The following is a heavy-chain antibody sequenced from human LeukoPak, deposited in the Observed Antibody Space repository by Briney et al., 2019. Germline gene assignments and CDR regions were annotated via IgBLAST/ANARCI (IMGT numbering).Heavy chain of an antibody. CDR1: GFTFSSYS. Sequence: GGSLRLSCAASGFTFSSYSMNWVRQAPGKGLEWVSSISSSSSYIYYADPVKGRFTISRDNAKNSLYLQMNSLRAEDTAVYYCARDPPLGYCSGGSCDEYFQHWGQGTLVTVSS. V-gene: IGHV3-21*01. CDR3: ARDPPLGYCSGGSCDEYFQH. J-gene: IGHJ1*01. CDR2: ISSSSSYI. D-gene: IGHD2-15*01.